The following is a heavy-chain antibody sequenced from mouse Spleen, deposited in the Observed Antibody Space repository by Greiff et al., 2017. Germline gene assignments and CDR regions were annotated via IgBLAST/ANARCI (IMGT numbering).Heavy chain of an antibody. CDR1: GFSLTSYG. Sequence: QVQLQQSGPGLVQPSQSLSITCTVSGFSLTSYGVHWVRQSPGKGLEWLGVIWSGGSTDYNAAFISRLSISKDNSKSQVFFKMNSLQANDTAIYYCARGLLWSPMDYWGQGTSVTVSS. CDR2: IWSGGST. J-gene: IGHJ4*01. D-gene: IGHD2-1*01. CDR3: ARGLLWSPMDY. V-gene: IGHV2-2*02.